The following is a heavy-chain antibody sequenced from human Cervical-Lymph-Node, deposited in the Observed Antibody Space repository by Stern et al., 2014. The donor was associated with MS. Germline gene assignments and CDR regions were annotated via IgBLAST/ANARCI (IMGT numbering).Heavy chain of an antibody. CDR3: VYAPPGGFLEDAFDI. CDR2: IYWDGDK. CDR1: GVSLRTNGVA. J-gene: IGHJ3*02. V-gene: IGHV2-5*02. Sequence: QITLKESGPTLVKPTETLRLTCTFSGVSLRTNGVAVGWIRQTPGKALEFLALIYWDGDKRYNPSLKRRLTIPTDTSQSQVVLKMTSLDPVDTATYYCVYAPPGGFLEDAFDIWGQGTMVTISS. D-gene: IGHD4-23*01.